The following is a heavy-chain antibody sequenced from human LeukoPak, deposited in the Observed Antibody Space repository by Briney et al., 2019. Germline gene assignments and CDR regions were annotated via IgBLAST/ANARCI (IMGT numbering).Heavy chain of an antibody. CDR2: IWYDGSNK. Sequence: PGGSLRLSCAASGFTFSSYAMSWVRQAPGKGLEWVAVIWYDGSNKYYADSVKGRFTISRDNSKNTLYLQMNSLRAEDTAVYYCAKDLRAMVLYYYYGMDVWGQGTTVTVSS. D-gene: IGHD5-18*01. CDR3: AKDLRAMVLYYYYGMDV. CDR1: GFTFSSYA. V-gene: IGHV3-30*02. J-gene: IGHJ6*02.